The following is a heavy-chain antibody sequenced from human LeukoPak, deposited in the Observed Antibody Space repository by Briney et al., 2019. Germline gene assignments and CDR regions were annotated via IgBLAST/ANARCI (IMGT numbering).Heavy chain of an antibody. CDR2: ISSSSSYI. CDR1: GFTFSSYS. J-gene: IGHJ3*02. Sequence: GGSLRLSCAASGFTFSSYSMNWVRQAPGKGLEWVSSISSSSSYIYYADSVKGRFTISRDNAKNSLDLQMNSLRAEDTAVYYCARSGRGYDDAFDIWGQGTMVTVSS. D-gene: IGHD5-12*01. CDR3: ARSGRGYDDAFDI. V-gene: IGHV3-21*01.